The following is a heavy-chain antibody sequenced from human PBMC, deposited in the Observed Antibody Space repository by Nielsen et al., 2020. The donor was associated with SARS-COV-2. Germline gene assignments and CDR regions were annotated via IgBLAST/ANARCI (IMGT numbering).Heavy chain of an antibody. CDR1: GFTFSSYA. J-gene: IGHJ4*02. D-gene: IGHD2-15*01. CDR3: AKDRHCSGGSCYTWIGDYYFDY. V-gene: IGHV3-23*01. Sequence: GESLKISCAASGFTFSSYAMSWVRQAPGKGLEWVSAISGSGGSTYYADSVKGRFTISRDNSKNTLYLQMNSLRAEDTAVYYCAKDRHCSGGSCYTWIGDYYFDYWGQGTLVTVSS. CDR2: ISGSGGST.